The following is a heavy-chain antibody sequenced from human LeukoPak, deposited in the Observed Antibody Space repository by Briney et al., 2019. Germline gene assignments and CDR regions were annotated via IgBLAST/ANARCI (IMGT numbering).Heavy chain of an antibody. CDR3: ARGGSYLSAFDI. J-gene: IGHJ3*02. Sequence: GGSLRLSCAASGFTFDDYGMSWVRQAPGKGLEWVSGINWNGGSTGYADSVKGRFTISRDNAKNSLYLQMNSLRAEDTAVYYCARGGSYLSAFDIWGQGTMVTVSS. V-gene: IGHV3-20*04. D-gene: IGHD1-26*01. CDR2: INWNGGST. CDR1: GFTFDDYG.